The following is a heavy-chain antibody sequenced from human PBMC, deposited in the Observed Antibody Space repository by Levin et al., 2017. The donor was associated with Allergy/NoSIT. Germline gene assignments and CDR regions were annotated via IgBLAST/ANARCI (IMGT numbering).Heavy chain of an antibody. CDR1: GFTFSSYS. V-gene: IGHV3-21*03. CDR2: ISSSSSDI. J-gene: IGHJ4*02. Sequence: GGSLRLSCAASGFTFSSYSMNWVRQAPGKGLEWVSSISSSSSDIFYADSVKGRFTISRDNAKNSLYLQMSSLRAEDTAVYYCARDRYDMWDHFDYWGQGTLVTVSS. CDR3: ARDRYDMWDHFDY. D-gene: IGHD3-22*01.